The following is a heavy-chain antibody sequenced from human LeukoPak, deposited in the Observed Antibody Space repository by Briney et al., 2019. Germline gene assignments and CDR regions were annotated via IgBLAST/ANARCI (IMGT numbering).Heavy chain of an antibody. V-gene: IGHV4-39*01. CDR2: IYYSGST. CDR1: GFTFSSYT. J-gene: IGHJ6*03. CDR3: ARHKDYYYSYMDV. Sequence: PGGSLRLSCAASGFTFSSYTMNWVRQAPGKGVEWIGSIYYSGSTYYNPSLKSRVTISIDTSKKHFSLKLTSVTAADTAVYYCARHKDYYYSYMDVWGKGTTVTISS.